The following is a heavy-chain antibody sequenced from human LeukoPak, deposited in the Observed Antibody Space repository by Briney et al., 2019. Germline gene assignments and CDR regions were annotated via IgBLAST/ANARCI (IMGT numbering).Heavy chain of an antibody. CDR2: IYYSGST. D-gene: IGHD3-16*01. Sequence: PSETLSLTCTVSGGSLSGYYWSWIRQPPGKGLEWIGYIYYSGSTNYNPSLKSRVTISVDTSKNQFSLKLTSVTAADTALYYCARADLGGYYYYMDVWDKGTTVTVSS. J-gene: IGHJ6*03. V-gene: IGHV4-59*01. CDR1: GGSLSGYY. CDR3: ARADLGGYYYYMDV.